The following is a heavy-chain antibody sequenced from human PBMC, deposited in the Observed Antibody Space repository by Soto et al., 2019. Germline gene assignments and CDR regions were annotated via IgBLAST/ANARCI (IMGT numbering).Heavy chain of an antibody. CDR1: GYTFTSYH. V-gene: IGHV1-8*01. CDR2: MNPNSGNT. Sequence: QVQLVQSGAEVKKPGASVKVSCKGSGYTFTSYHINWVRQATGQGLEWMGWMNPNSGNTGYAQTLQGRVKVTGDTCISTAYRELRSLRFEDTAMYYCAGGHVISTQSWLDPWGQGTLVTVSS. CDR3: AGGHVISTQSWLDP. J-gene: IGHJ5*02.